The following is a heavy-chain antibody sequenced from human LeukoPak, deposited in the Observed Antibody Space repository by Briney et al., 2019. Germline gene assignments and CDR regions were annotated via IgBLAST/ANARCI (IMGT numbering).Heavy chain of an antibody. D-gene: IGHD4-17*01. Sequence: ESLRLSCTVSGGSISSYYWSWIRQPAGKGLEWIGRIYTSGSTNYNPSLKSRVTMSVDTSKNQFSLKLSSVTAADAAVYYCAADYGDYQFFDYWGQGTLVTVSS. J-gene: IGHJ4*02. CDR2: IYTSGST. V-gene: IGHV4-4*07. CDR3: AADYGDYQFFDY. CDR1: GGSISSYY.